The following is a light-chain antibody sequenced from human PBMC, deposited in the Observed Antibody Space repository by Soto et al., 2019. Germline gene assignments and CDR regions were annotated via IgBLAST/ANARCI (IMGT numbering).Light chain of an antibody. CDR1: TGSVTGGHY. CDR2: DTS. Sequence: QAVVTQEPSLTVSPGGTVTLTCGSNTGSVTGGHYPYWFQQMPGQVPRTLIYDTSNKHSWTPARFSGSLLGGKAALTLSGALPEDEADSYCLLFDGTVRVFGGGTTVTVL. J-gene: IGLJ3*02. V-gene: IGLV7-46*01. CDR3: LLFDGTVRV.